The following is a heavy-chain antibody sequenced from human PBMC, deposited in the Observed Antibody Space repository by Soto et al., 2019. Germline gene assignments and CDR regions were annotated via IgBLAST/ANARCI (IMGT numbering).Heavy chain of an antibody. CDR3: AKGAWYYDILTGYGYFDY. CDR2: ISGSGVST. D-gene: IGHD3-9*01. Sequence: GGSLRLSCAASGFTFSSYAMSWVRQAPGKGLEWISGISGSGVSTYYADSVKGRFTISRDNSKNTLYLQMNSLRAEDTAVYYCAKGAWYYDILTGYGYFDYWGQGTLVTVSS. CDR1: GFTFSSYA. V-gene: IGHV3-23*01. J-gene: IGHJ4*02.